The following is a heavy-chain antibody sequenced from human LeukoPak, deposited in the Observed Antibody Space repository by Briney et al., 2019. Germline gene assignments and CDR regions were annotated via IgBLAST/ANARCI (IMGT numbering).Heavy chain of an antibody. Sequence: GGSLRLSCAASGFTFSSYAMHWVRQAPGKGLEWVAVISYDGSNKYYADSVKGRFTISRDNSKNTLYLQMNSLRAEDTAVYYCARAKMATISFLDYWGQGTLVTVSS. CDR2: ISYDGSNK. D-gene: IGHD5-12*01. V-gene: IGHV3-30-3*01. CDR3: ARAKMATISFLDY. J-gene: IGHJ4*02. CDR1: GFTFSSYA.